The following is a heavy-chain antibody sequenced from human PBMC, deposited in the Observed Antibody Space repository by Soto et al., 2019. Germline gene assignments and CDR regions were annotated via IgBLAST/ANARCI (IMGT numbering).Heavy chain of an antibody. D-gene: IGHD1-26*01. J-gene: IGHJ6*02. CDR2: ISYDSTKT. Sequence: SLRLSCAASGLTFNSYGMHWVRQGPGNGLEWVAFISYDSTKTYYADSVKGRFTISRDNSNSALYVQMNSLTGEDTAVYYCARTRSAWSDFHYYSLDVWGQGTTVTAP. V-gene: IGHV3-30*03. CDR3: ARTRSAWSDFHYYSLDV. CDR1: GLTFNSYG.